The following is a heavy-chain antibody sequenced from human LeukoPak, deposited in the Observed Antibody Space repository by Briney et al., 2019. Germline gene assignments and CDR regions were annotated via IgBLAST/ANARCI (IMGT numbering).Heavy chain of an antibody. J-gene: IGHJ4*02. V-gene: IGHV4-59*08. CDR1: GGSISSYY. CDR3: ARGDGYNYVPFDY. D-gene: IGHD5-24*01. Sequence: SETLSLTCTVSGGSISSYYWSWIRQPPGKGLEWIGYIYYSGSTNYNPSLKSRVTISVDTSKNQFSLKLSSVTAADTAVYYCARGDGYNYVPFDYWGQGTLVTVSS. CDR2: IYYSGST.